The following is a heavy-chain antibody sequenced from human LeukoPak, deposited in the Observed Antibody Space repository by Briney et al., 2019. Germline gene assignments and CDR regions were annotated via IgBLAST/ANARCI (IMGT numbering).Heavy chain of an antibody. Sequence: GGSLRLSCAASGFTFSSYAMNWARQAPGKGLEWVSPISSSSSYIYYADSVKGRFTISRDNAKNSLYLQMNSLRADDTAVYYCARAISGGYADYWGQGILVTVSS. V-gene: IGHV3-21*01. D-gene: IGHD1-26*01. J-gene: IGHJ4*02. CDR1: GFTFSSYA. CDR3: ARAISGGYADY. CDR2: ISSSSSYI.